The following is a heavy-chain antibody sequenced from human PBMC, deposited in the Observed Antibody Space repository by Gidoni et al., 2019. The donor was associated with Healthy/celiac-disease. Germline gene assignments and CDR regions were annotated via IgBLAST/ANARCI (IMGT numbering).Heavy chain of an antibody. D-gene: IGHD5-12*01. CDR1: GGSFSGYY. Sequence: QVQLQQWGAGLLKPSETLSLTCAVYGGSFSGYYWSWIRQPPGKGLEWIGEINHSGSTNYNPSLKSRVTISVDTSKNQFSLKLSSVTAADTAVYYCARRGDGYNSVDWGQGTLVTVSS. J-gene: IGHJ4*02. CDR3: ARRGDGYNSVD. CDR2: INHSGST. V-gene: IGHV4-34*01.